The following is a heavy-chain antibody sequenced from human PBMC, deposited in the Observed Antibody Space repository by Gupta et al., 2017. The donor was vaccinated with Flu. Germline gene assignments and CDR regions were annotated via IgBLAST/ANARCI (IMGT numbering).Heavy chain of an antibody. V-gene: IGHV3-23*01. J-gene: IGHJ4*02. CDR2: IGTGGSPR. CDR1: GFTFKNFA. CDR3: AKRIGELLNFCAGDNCLDDF. D-gene: IGHD2-21*02. Sequence: EVQLLESGGGLVQPGGSLRLSCAASGFTFKNFAMTWVRQAPGKGLEWVSSIGTGGSPRHYADSVKGRFTVFRDDSKNTLFLDMRSLRVEDTAVYYCAKRIGELLNFCAGDNCLDDFWGQGTLVTVSS.